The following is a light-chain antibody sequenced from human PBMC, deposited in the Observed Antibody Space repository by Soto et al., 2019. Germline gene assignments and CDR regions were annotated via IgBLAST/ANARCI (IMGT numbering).Light chain of an antibody. V-gene: IGLV2-11*01. CDR2: DVI. Sequence: QSVLTQPRSVSGSPGQSVTISCTGTSSDVGGYNYVSWYQHHPGKPPKLMIYDVIKRPSGVPDRFSGSKSGNTASLTISGLQAEDEADYYCCSYAGSYIHVVFGGGTKLTVL. CDR3: CSYAGSYIHVV. J-gene: IGLJ2*01. CDR1: SSDVGGYNY.